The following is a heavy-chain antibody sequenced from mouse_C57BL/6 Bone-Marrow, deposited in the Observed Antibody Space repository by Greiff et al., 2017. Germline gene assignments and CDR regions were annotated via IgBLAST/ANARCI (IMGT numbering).Heavy chain of an antibody. CDR1: GYTFTDYY. V-gene: IGHV1-76*01. Sequence: QVQLQQSGAELVRPGASVKLSCKASGYTFTDYYINWVKQRPGQGLEWIARIYPGSGNTYYNEKFKGKATLTAEKSSSTAYMQLSSLTSEDSAVYFCARSGWLAGFAYWGQGTLVTVSA. J-gene: IGHJ3*01. D-gene: IGHD2-3*01. CDR3: ARSGWLAGFAY. CDR2: IYPGSGNT.